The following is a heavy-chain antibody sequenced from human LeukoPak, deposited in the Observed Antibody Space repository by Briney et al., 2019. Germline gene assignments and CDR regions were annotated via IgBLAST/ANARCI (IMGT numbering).Heavy chain of an antibody. V-gene: IGHV3-23*01. Sequence: GRSLRLSCAASGFTFSSYGMSWVRQAPGKGLEWVSAISGSGGSTYYADSVKGRFTISRDNSKNTLYLQMNSLRAEDTAVYYCAAGGYYYDSSGYYYGTPFDYWGQGTLVTVSS. CDR2: ISGSGGST. CDR1: GFTFSSYG. CDR3: AAGGYYYDSSGYYYGTPFDY. D-gene: IGHD3-22*01. J-gene: IGHJ4*02.